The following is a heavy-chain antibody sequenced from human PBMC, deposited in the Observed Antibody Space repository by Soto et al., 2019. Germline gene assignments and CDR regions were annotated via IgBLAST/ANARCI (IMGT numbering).Heavy chain of an antibody. CDR2: INHSGRT. CDR1: GGSFSGFF. CDR3: ARGAYYYPKGGYFL. V-gene: IGHV4-34*01. J-gene: IGHJ4*01. Sequence: SETLSLTCAVHGGSFSGFFWTWTRQSPGRGLEWIGEINHSGRTNHNPSLKSRVTISVDTSKKQFSLTLRSVTAADTDVYYCARGAYYYPKGGYFLWGQGTLVTVSS. D-gene: IGHD3-22*01.